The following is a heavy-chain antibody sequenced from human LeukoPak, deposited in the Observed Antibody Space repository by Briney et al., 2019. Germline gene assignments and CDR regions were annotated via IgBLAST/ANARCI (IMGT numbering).Heavy chain of an antibody. CDR3: ARDLRGQQLVDY. Sequence: PETLSLTCTVSGGSISSSSYYWGWIRQPPGKGLEWIGSIYYSGSTYYNPSLKSRVTISVDTSKNQFSLKLSSVTAADTAVYYCARDLRGQQLVDYWGQGTLVTVSS. D-gene: IGHD6-6*01. CDR1: GGSISSSSYY. J-gene: IGHJ4*02. CDR2: IYYSGST. V-gene: IGHV4-39*07.